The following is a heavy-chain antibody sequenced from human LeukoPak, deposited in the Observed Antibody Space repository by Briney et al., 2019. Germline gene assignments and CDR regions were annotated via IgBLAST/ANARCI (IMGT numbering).Heavy chain of an antibody. CDR1: GFTFSSYG. V-gene: IGHV3-30*02. CDR3: AKDISLLRVVPAAIDY. D-gene: IGHD2-2*01. J-gene: IGHJ4*02. CDR2: IRYDGSKK. Sequence: GGSLRLSCAASGFTFSSYGMHWVRQAPGKGLEWVAFIRYDGSKKYYADSVKGRFTIPRDNSKNTPYLQMNSLRAEDTAVYYCAKDISLLRVVPAAIDYWGQGTLVTVSS.